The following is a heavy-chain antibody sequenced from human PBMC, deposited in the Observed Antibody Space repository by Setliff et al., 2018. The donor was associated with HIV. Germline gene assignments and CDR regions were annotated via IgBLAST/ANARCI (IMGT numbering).Heavy chain of an antibody. CDR1: GYTFTSYG. D-gene: IGHD6-19*01. CDR3: ARLGSGWSDSYYYAMDV. Sequence: ASVKVSCKASGYTFTSYGISWVRQAPGQGLEWMGWISANDGRTNHAQTFQGRATMTIDTSTNSAYMELRSLRSDDTAVYFCARLGSGWSDSYYYAMDVWGQGTTVTVSS. V-gene: IGHV1-18*01. J-gene: IGHJ6*02. CDR2: ISANDGRT.